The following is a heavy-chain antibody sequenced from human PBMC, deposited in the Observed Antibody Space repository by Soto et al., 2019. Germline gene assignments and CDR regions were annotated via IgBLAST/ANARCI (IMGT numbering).Heavy chain of an antibody. Sequence: QVQLVQSGAEVKKPGSSVKVSCKASGVTFSSYAISWVRQAPGPGLEWMGGIIPIFGTANYAQKFQGRVTITADEYTSTAYIELSRLRSEDTAVYDCARASYGSGSYGCFDPWGQGTLVTVSS. CDR1: GVTFSSYA. CDR2: IIPIFGTA. J-gene: IGHJ5*02. V-gene: IGHV1-69*12. D-gene: IGHD3-10*01. CDR3: ARASYGSGSYGCFDP.